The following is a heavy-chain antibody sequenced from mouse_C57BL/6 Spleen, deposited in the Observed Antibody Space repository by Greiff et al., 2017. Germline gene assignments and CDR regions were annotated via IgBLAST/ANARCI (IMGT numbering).Heavy chain of an antibody. Sequence: QVQLKQPGAELVMPGASVKLSCKASGYTFTSYWMHWVKQRPGQGLEWIGEIDPSDSYTNYNQKFKGKSTLTVDKSSSTAYMQLSSLTSEDSAVYYCARWDSTTVVPCDYWGQGTTLTVSS. V-gene: IGHV1-69*01. CDR1: GYTFTSYW. J-gene: IGHJ2*01. D-gene: IGHD1-1*01. CDR2: IDPSDSYT. CDR3: ARWDSTTVVPCDY.